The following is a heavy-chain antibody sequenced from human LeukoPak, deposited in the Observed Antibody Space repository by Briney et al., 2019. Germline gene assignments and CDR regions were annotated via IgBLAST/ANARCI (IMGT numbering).Heavy chain of an antibody. D-gene: IGHD2-15*01. Sequence: GASVKVSCKASGGTCSSYAISWVRQAPGQGLEWMGGIIAIFGTANYAQKFQGRVTITADESTSTAYMELSSLRSEDTAVYYCARVAEDCSGGSCYSTYYYYYYMDVWGKGTTVTVSS. CDR2: IIAIFGTA. CDR3: ARVAEDCSGGSCYSTYYYYYYMDV. J-gene: IGHJ6*03. V-gene: IGHV1-69*13. CDR1: GGTCSSYA.